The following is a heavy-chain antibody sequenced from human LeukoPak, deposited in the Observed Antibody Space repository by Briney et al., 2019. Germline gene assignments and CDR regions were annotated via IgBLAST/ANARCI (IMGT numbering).Heavy chain of an antibody. CDR2: TSSSSSTI. V-gene: IGHV3-48*04. CDR1: GFTFSGYD. J-gene: IGHJ4*02. Sequence: GGSLRLSCAASGFTFSGYDMSWVRQAPGKGLEWVSYTSSSSSTIYYADSVKSRFTISRDNAKNSLYLQMNSLRAEDTAVYYCAKDHGHFDYWGQGTLVTVSS. CDR3: AKDHGHFDY.